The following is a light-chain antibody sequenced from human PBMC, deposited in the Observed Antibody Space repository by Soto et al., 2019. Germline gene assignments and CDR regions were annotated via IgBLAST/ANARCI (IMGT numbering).Light chain of an antibody. V-gene: IGLV2-23*02. Sequence: QSALTQPASVSGSPEQSITISCTGTSSAVGSYNLVSWYQQHPGKVPKLMIYEVSKRPSGVSNRFSGSKFGNTASLTISGLQAEDEAEYYCCSYAGSGIVIFGGGTKLTVL. J-gene: IGLJ2*01. CDR3: CSYAGSGIVI. CDR2: EVS. CDR1: SSAVGSYNL.